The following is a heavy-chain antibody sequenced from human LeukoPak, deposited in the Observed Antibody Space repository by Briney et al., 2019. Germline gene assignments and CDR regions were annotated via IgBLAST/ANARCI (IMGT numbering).Heavy chain of an antibody. D-gene: IGHD1-26*01. J-gene: IGHJ6*02. CDR3: ARLIRATNGMDV. CDR1: GGSISSSSYY. Sequence: SETLSLTCTVSGGSISSSSYYWGWIRQPPGKGLEWIGSIYYSGSTYYNPSLKSRVTISVDRSKNQFSLKLSSVTAADTAVYYCARLIRATNGMDVWGQGTTVTVSS. V-gene: IGHV4-39*07. CDR2: IYYSGST.